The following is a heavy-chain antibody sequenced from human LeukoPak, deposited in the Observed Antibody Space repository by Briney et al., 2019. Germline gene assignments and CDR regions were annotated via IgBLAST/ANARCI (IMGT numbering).Heavy chain of an antibody. CDR1: GYTFTSYA. J-gene: IGHJ4*02. CDR3: ALIAAAVNY. D-gene: IGHD6-13*01. V-gene: IGHV1-2*02. Sequence: ASLKLSCKASGYTFTSYAMHWVRQAPGQGLEWMGWINPNSGGTNYAQKFQGRFTMTRNTSISTAYMELSRLRSDDTAVYYCALIAAAVNYWGQGTLVTVSS. CDR2: INPNSGGT.